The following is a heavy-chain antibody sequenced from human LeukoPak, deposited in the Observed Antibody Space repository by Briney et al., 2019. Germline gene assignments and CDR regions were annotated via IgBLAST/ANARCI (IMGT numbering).Heavy chain of an antibody. CDR2: ICRSGDNT. D-gene: IGHD2-2*01. CDR3: AKVTSTSCYGSADY. V-gene: IGHV3-23*01. CDR1: GLSFSSYA. J-gene: IGHJ4*02. Sequence: GGSLRLSCAASGLSFSSYAMSWVRQAPGKGLEWVSVICRSGDNTYYAASVKGRSTISRDNSKNTLYLQMNSLRAEDTAVYYCAKVTSTSCYGSADYRGQGTLVTVSS.